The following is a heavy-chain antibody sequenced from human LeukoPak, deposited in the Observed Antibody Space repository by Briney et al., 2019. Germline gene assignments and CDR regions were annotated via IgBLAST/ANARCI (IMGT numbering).Heavy chain of an antibody. CDR3: ARGSGYCSRTSCCLYHFDS. Sequence: PSETLSLTCTVSGGSISSSDFYWGWIRQPPGKGLEWIGSISYSGNTYYNPPLKSRVTISVDTSKNQFSLKLSSVTAADTAVYYCARGSGYCSRTSCCLYHFDSWGQGTLVTVSS. CDR1: GGSISSSDFY. D-gene: IGHD2-2*01. CDR2: ISYSGNT. V-gene: IGHV4-39*01. J-gene: IGHJ4*02.